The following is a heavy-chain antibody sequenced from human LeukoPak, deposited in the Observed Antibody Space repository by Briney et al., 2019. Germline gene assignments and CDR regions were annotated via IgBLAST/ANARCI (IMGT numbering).Heavy chain of an antibody. Sequence: SQTLSLTCTVSGGSISSGSYYWSWIRQPAGKGLEWIGRVYTSGSTNYNPSLKSRVTISVDTSKNQFSLKLSSVTAADTAVYYCASRRELGDYYYDSSGYLSPYYYMDVWGKGTTVTISS. J-gene: IGHJ6*03. CDR1: GGSISSGSYY. V-gene: IGHV4-61*02. CDR3: ASRRELGDYYYDSSGYLSPYYYMDV. CDR2: VYTSGST. D-gene: IGHD3-22*01.